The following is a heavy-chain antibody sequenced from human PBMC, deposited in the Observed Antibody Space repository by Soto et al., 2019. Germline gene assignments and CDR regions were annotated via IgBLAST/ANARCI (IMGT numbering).Heavy chain of an antibody. CDR3: ARGDYYDIHDY. J-gene: IGHJ4*02. D-gene: IGHD3-22*01. CDR2: IIPILGIA. CDR1: GGTFSSYT. Sequence: SVKVSCKASGGTFSSYTINWVRQAPGQGLEWMGRIIPILGIANYAQKFQGRVTITRDTSASTAYMELSSLRSEDTAVYYCARGDYYDIHDYWGQGTLVTVSS. V-gene: IGHV1-69*02.